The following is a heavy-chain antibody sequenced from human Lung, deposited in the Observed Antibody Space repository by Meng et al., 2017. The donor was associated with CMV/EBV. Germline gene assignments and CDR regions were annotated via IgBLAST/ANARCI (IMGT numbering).Heavy chain of an antibody. J-gene: IGHJ5*02. CDR2: IIPISGTL. D-gene: IGHD3-16*01. CDR3: ARGRAQIGWFDP. V-gene: IGHV1-69*05. CDR1: GGTFSSYA. Sequence: SXXVSXKASGGTFSSYAISWVRQAPGQGLEWMGGIIPISGTLNYAQKFQGRVTITTDESTGTVYMELSSLRSEDTAIYYCARGRAQIGWFDPWGQGTMVTVSS.